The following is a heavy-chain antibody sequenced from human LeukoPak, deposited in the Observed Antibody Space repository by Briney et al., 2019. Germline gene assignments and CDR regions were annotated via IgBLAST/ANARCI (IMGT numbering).Heavy chain of an antibody. CDR2: INHSGST. CDR1: GGSFSGYY. V-gene: IGHV4-34*01. Sequence: SETLSLTCAVYGGSFSGYYWSWIRQPPGKGLEWIGEINHSGSTNYNPSLKSRVTISVDTSKNQFSLKLSSVTAADTAVYYCARQHYYDSSGYCLWGQGTLVTVSS. CDR3: ARQHYYDSSGYCL. J-gene: IGHJ4*02. D-gene: IGHD3-22*01.